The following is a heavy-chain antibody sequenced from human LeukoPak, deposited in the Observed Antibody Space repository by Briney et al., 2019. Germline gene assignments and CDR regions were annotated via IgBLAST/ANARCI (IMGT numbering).Heavy chain of an antibody. J-gene: IGHJ4*02. Sequence: PGGSLRLSCAASGFTFTTYSINWVRQAPGKGLEWVSSISGSGDYTSYAHSVKGRFTISRDNAKNSLYLQMNTLRSEDTAVYYCARVVSRYSYGFFDYWGQGTPVTVSS. D-gene: IGHD5-18*01. V-gene: IGHV3-21*01. CDR1: GFTFTTYS. CDR2: ISGSGDYT. CDR3: ARVVSRYSYGFFDY.